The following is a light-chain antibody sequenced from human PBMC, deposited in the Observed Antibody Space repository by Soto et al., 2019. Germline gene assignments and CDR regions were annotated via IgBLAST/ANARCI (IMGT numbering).Light chain of an antibody. CDR3: QSYDSSLSGWV. CDR2: GNN. Sequence: QSVLTQPPSVSGAPGPRVTISCTGSSSNIGAGYDVHWYQQLPGTAPKLLIYGNNNRPSGVPDRFSGSKSGTSASLAIPGLQAEDEADYYCQSYDSSLSGWVFGGGTKLTVL. V-gene: IGLV1-40*01. CDR1: SSNIGAGYD. J-gene: IGLJ3*02.